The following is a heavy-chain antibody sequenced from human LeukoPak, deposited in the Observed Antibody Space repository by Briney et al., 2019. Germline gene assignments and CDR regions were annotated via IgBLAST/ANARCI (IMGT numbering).Heavy chain of an antibody. CDR2: INPNSGGT. CDR3: ARDLEVTIFGVSKGFDP. D-gene: IGHD3-3*01. CDR1: GYTFTGYY. Sequence: ASVKVSCKASGYTFTGYYMHWVRQAPGQGLEWMGGINPNSGGTNYAQKFQGRVTMTRDTSISTAYMELSRLRSDDTAVYYCARDLEVTIFGVSKGFDPWGQGTLVTVSS. J-gene: IGHJ5*02. V-gene: IGHV1-2*02.